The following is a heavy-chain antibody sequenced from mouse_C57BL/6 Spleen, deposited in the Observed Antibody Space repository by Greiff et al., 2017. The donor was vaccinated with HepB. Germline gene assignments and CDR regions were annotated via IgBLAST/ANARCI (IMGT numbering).Heavy chain of an antibody. CDR3: SRWGDYSNLPGSYDAMDY. J-gene: IGHJ4*01. Sequence: VQLQQSGAELVKPGASVKLSCKASGYTFTSYWMHWVKQRTGRGLEWIGRIDPNSGGPTYNEKFTSKATLTVDKPSSTAYMQLSILTSEDSAVYYWSRWGDYSNLPGSYDAMDYWGQGTSVTVSS. V-gene: IGHV1-72*01. CDR1: GYTFTSYW. CDR2: IDPNSGGP. D-gene: IGHD2-5*01.